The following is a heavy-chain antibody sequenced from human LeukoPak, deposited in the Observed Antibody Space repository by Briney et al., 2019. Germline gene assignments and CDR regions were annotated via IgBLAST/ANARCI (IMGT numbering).Heavy chain of an antibody. CDR3: ARATTGYSSSWSGVYFDY. CDR1: GYTFTSYA. J-gene: IGHJ4*02. D-gene: IGHD6-13*01. V-gene: IGHV1-3*01. Sequence: ASVKVSCKASGYTFTSYAMHWVRQAPGQRLEWMGWINAGNGNTKYSQKFQGRVTITRDTSASTAYMELSSLRSEDTAVYYCARATTGYSSSWSGVYFDYWGQGTLVTVSS. CDR2: INAGNGNT.